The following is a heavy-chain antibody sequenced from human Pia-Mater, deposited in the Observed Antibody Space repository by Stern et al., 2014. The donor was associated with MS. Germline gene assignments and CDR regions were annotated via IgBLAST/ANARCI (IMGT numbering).Heavy chain of an antibody. J-gene: IGHJ4*02. V-gene: IGHV1-3*01. CDR2: INGGNGNT. CDR1: GYTFTSYA. Sequence: QVRLVQSGAEVKKPGASVKVSCKASGYTFTSYAIHWVRQAPGQRPEWMGWINGGNGNTAYSQKFQERVIITRDTSATTVSMELASLTFEDTAMYFCARDPFNYWGQGTLVTVSS. CDR3: ARDPFNY.